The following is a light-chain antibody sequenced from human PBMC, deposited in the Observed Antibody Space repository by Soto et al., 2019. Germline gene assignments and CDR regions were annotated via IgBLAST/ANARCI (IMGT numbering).Light chain of an antibody. V-gene: IGKV3-20*01. CDR3: QQYGSSPT. CDR2: GAS. CDR1: QSVSSSY. J-gene: IGKJ1*01. Sequence: EIVLTQSPGTLSLSPGERATLSCRASQSVSSSYLAGYQQKPGQAPRLLIYGASSRATGLPDRFSGSGSGTDFTLTISRLEPEDFAVYYCQQYGSSPTFGQGTKVEIK.